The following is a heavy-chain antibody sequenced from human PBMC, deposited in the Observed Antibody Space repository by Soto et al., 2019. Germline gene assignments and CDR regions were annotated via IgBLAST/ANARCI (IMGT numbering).Heavy chain of an antibody. CDR3: AREAEALDH. CDR1: AFTFRNYA. Sequence: PGGSLRLSCAASAFTFRNYAMHWVSQAPGKGLEWVAIISYDGSDKYCADSVKGRFTISRDNSKNTVYLQMNSLRAEDTAIYYCAREAEALDHWGQGALVTVSS. D-gene: IGHD6-13*01. J-gene: IGHJ4*02. CDR2: ISYDGSDK. V-gene: IGHV3-30-3*01.